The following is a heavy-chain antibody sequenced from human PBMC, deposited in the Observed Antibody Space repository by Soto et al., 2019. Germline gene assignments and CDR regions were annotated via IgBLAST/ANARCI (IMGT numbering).Heavy chain of an antibody. Sequence: GGSLRLSCAVSGFTFSNYDMHWVRQAPDKGLEWVAVVSYDEGNKYYAASVKGRFTISRDNSKKTLYLQMNRLRVEDTAVYYFGKAGGNYDYYDMDVWGRGTTVTV. CDR1: GFTFSNYD. J-gene: IGHJ6*02. D-gene: IGHD1-26*01. V-gene: IGHV3-30*18. CDR3: GKAGGNYDYYDMDV. CDR2: VSYDEGNK.